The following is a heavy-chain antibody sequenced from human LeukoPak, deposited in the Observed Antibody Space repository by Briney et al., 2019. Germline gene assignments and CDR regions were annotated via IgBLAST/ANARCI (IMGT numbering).Heavy chain of an antibody. V-gene: IGHV1-2*07. J-gene: IGHJ4*02. CDR3: ARRYYDSSRYYY. CDR1: AYTFTGYY. Sequence: GASVKVSCKASAYTFTGYYMHWVRQAPGQGLEWMGWINPNSGGTNYVHKFQGRVTMTRGTSMSTSYMELSRLRSDDTAVYYCARRYYDSSRYYYWGQGTLVTVSS. D-gene: IGHD3-22*01. CDR2: INPNSGGT.